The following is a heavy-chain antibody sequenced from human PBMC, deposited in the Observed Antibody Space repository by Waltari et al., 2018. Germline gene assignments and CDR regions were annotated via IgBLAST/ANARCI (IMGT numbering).Heavy chain of an antibody. J-gene: IGHJ4*02. CDR1: GYSISSGYY. V-gene: IGHV4-38-2*01. D-gene: IGHD4-17*01. CDR3: ARVTAYGDYYFDY. CDR2: IYHSGGT. Sequence: QVQLQESGPGLVKPSETLSLTCAVSGYSISSGYYWGWIRQPPGKGLEWIGSIYHSGGTYYNPSLKSRVTISVDTSKNQFSLKLSSVTAADTAVYYCARVTAYGDYYFDYWGQGTLVTVSS.